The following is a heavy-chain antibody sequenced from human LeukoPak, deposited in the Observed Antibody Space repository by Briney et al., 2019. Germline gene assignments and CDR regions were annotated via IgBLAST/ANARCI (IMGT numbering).Heavy chain of an antibody. J-gene: IGHJ4*02. V-gene: IGHV3-23*01. CDR1: GFTFSSYA. Sequence: PGGSLRLFCAASGFTFSSYAMSWVRQAPGKGLEWVSAISGSGSSTYYADSVKGRFTISRDNSKNTLYLQMHSLRAEDTAVYYCAKDRGYSGYDYPFDYWGQGTLVTVSS. CDR2: ISGSGSST. CDR3: AKDRGYSGYDYPFDY. D-gene: IGHD5-12*01.